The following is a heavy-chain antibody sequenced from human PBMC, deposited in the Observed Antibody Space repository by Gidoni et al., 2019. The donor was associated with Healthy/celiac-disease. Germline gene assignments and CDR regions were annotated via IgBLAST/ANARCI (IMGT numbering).Heavy chain of an antibody. CDR1: GSTFTSYD. Sequence: QVQLVQSGAEVKKPGASVKVSCKASGSTFTSYDINWVRQATGHGLEWMGWMNPNSGNTGYEQKFQGRVTMTRNTAISTAYMELSSLRSEDTVVYYCARAGEGFSNSFWGYWGQGTLVTVSS. D-gene: IGHD4-4*01. J-gene: IGHJ4*02. CDR3: ARAGEGFSNSFWGY. CDR2: MNPNSGNT. V-gene: IGHV1-8*01.